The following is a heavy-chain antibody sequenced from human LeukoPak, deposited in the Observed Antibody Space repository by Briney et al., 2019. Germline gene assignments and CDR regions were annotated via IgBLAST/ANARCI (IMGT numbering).Heavy chain of an antibody. V-gene: IGHV4-61*01. CDR3: ARDREYSTFDL. J-gene: IGHJ2*01. D-gene: IGHD6-6*01. CDR2: IYYSGST. CDR1: GGSFSSGSYY. Sequence: PSETLSLTCTVSGGSFSSGSYYWSWIRQPPGKGLEWIGYIYYSGSTNYNPSLKSRVTISVDTSKNQFSLKLSSVTAADTAVYYCARDREYSTFDLWGRGTLVTVSS.